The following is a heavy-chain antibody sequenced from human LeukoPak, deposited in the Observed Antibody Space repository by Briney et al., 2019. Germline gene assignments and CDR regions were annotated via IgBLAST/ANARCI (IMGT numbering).Heavy chain of an antibody. J-gene: IGHJ4*02. Sequence: GGSLRLSCAASGFIFSIYAMPGVRHAPGRGVGCVSVISASGNKTDYAGYVKARFTITRDNSKNLVSLQMNSLRAEDTAIYYCAKLVGTGATPTDYWGQGTLVTVSS. D-gene: IGHD1-1*01. CDR3: AKLVGTGATPTDY. CDR1: GFIFSIYA. V-gene: IGHV3-23*01. CDR2: ISASGNKT.